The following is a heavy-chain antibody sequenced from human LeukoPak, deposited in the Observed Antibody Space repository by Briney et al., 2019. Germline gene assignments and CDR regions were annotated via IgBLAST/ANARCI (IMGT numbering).Heavy chain of an antibody. Sequence: SETLSLTCTVSGGSISNYYWSWIRQPPGKGLEWIGYIYYSGSTDYSPSLKSRVTISVDTSKNQFSLNLSSVTAADTAVYYCARHSSSSTYYGVDVWGQGTTVTVSS. CDR3: ARHSSSSTYYGVDV. J-gene: IGHJ6*02. CDR1: GGSISNYY. D-gene: IGHD6-6*01. CDR2: IYYSGST. V-gene: IGHV4-59*08.